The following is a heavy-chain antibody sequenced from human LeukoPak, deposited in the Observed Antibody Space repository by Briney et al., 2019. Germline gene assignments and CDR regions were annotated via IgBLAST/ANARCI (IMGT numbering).Heavy chain of an antibody. CDR2: IKEDGSEK. CDR1: GFIFSSYW. CDR3: ARRALRYCSSTSCPAQYYGVDV. D-gene: IGHD2-2*01. V-gene: IGHV3-7*03. J-gene: IGHJ6*04. Sequence: GGSLRLSCAASGFIFSSYWMSWVRQAPGKGLAGVANIKEDGSEKYYVDSVKGRFTISRDNAKNSLYLQTNSLRAEDTAVYYCARRALRYCSSTSCPAQYYGVDVWGKGTTVTVSS.